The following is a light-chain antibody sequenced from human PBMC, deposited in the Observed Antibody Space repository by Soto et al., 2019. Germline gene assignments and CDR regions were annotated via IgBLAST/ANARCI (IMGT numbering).Light chain of an antibody. CDR2: GAS. J-gene: IGKJ3*01. CDR1: QSVSNN. V-gene: IGKV3-15*01. CDR3: QEYSSGPFT. Sequence: EIVLPQSPATLSVFPGEKATLSCGASQSVSNNLPWYHQKPGQAPRPLIYGASTRATGVPARFSGSGSGTEFTLTISSLQSEDSAIYYCQEYSSGPFTFGPGTKVAIE.